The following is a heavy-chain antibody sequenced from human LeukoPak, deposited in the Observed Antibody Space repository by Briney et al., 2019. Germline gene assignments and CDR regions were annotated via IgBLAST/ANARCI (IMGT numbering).Heavy chain of an antibody. CDR3: ARDKYCSGGSCYSDWFDP. CDR2: IYYSGST. CDR1: GGSISSYY. J-gene: IGHJ5*02. V-gene: IGHV4-59*01. D-gene: IGHD2-15*01. Sequence: SETLSLTCTVSGGSISSYYWSWIRQPPGKGPEWIGYIYYSGSTNYNPSLKSRVTISVDTSKSPFSLKLSSVTAADTAVYYCARDKYCSGGSCYSDWFDPWGQGTLVTVSS.